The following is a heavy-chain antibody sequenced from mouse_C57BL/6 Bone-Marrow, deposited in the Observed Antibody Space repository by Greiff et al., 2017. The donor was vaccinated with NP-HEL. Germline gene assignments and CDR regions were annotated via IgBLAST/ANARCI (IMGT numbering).Heavy chain of an antibody. J-gene: IGHJ1*03. D-gene: IGHD1-1*01. CDR1: GYTFTTYP. Sequence: VQLQESGAELVKPGASVKMSCKASGYTFTTYPIEWMKQNHGKSLEWIGNFHPYNDDTKYNEKFKGKATLTVEKSSSTVYLELSRLTSDDSAVYYCARGGYYGSSYGWYFDVWGTGTTVTVSS. CDR2: FHPYNDDT. CDR3: ARGGYYGSSYGWYFDV. V-gene: IGHV1-47*01.